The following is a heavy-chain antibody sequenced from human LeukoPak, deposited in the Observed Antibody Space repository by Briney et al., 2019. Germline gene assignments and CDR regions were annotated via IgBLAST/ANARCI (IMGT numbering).Heavy chain of an antibody. CDR1: GYTFINYG. V-gene: IGHV1-18*01. J-gene: IGHJ6*03. CDR2: ISANSGNT. Sequence: WASVKVSCKASGYTFINYGISWVRQAPGQGLEWMGWISANSGNTKFAQKVQGRITMTTDTSTSTAYMELRSLRSDDTAVYYCARVGYSSSSHYYYMDVWGKGTTVTVSS. CDR3: ARVGYSSSSHYYYMDV. D-gene: IGHD6-13*01.